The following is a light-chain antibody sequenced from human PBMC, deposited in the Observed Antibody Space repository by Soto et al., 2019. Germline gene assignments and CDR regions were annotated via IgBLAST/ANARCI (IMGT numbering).Light chain of an antibody. CDR3: QQSYTCPRT. J-gene: IGKJ1*01. V-gene: IGKV1-39*01. Sequence: DIQMTQSPSSLSASVGDRVTITCRASQSISSYLNWYHQKPGKAPKLLIYGASSLQSGVPSRFSGSGSGTDFTLTISSLQPEDFATYYCQQSYTCPRTFGQGTKVDIK. CDR1: QSISSY. CDR2: GAS.